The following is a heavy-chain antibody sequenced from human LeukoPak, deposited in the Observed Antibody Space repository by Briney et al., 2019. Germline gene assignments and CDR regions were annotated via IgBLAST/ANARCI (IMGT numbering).Heavy chain of an antibody. V-gene: IGHV1-2*02. CDR3: ARAYSGWFHFDY. D-gene: IGHD6-19*01. J-gene: IGHJ4*02. CDR2: VHPNSGGT. CDR1: GYTFADYH. Sequence: AGGKVCCNAAGYTFADYHIHWVRHAPGQGMGWMGRVHPNSGGTKYAQTFQGRVTMTRDTSIRTAYMALSRLKSDDTAVYYSARAYSGWFHFDYWGQGTLVTVSS.